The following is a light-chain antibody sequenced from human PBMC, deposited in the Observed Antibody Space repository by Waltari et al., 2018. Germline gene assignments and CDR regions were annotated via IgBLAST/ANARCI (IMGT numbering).Light chain of an antibody. CDR1: QNLLHSNGNHY. Sequence: DIVMTQSPISLPVTPVETASISCRSTQNLLHSNGNHYGDWYLQKPGQSPQLLIYLGSKRASGVPDRFRGGGSGRDFTLTISRVEADDVGVYYCMQGLQTPSTFGGGTRVEIK. CDR3: MQGLQTPST. V-gene: IGKV2-28*01. J-gene: IGKJ4*02. CDR2: LGS.